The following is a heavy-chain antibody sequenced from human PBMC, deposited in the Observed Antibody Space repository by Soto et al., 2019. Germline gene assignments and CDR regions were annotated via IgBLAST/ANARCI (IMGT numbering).Heavy chain of an antibody. J-gene: IGHJ4*02. D-gene: IGHD2-15*01. CDR1: GYTFTRSG. Sequence: ASVKVSCKASGYTFTRSGISWVRQAPGQGLEWMGWISTYNGDTNYAQTFQGRVTMTTDTSISTAYMEVSSLRSDDTAVYYCARARYPYCSGGSCYTSFDYWGQGTLVTVSS. V-gene: IGHV1-18*01. CDR3: ARARYPYCSGGSCYTSFDY. CDR2: ISTYNGDT.